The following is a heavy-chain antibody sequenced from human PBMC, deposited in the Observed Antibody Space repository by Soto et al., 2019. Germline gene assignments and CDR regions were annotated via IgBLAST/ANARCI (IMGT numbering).Heavy chain of an antibody. Sequence: QITLKESGPTLVKPTQTLTLTCTFSGFSLSTSGVGVGWIRQPPGKALEWLALIYWDDDRRYSPSLRGRLTITKDTSKNQVVLTMPNMDPVDTATYYLAPRRFDPRGYSPPAFASWGQGPLATVSS. CDR2: IYWDDDR. CDR1: GFSLSTSGVG. V-gene: IGHV2-5*02. D-gene: IGHD3-22*01. J-gene: IGHJ4*02. CDR3: APRRFDPRGYSPPAFAS.